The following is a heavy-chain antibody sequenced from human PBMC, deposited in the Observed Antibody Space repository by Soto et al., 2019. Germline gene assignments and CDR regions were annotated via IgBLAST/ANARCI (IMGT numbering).Heavy chain of an antibody. CDR3: ARDMTGDFGSGYFGFHNGLDV. D-gene: IGHD3-3*01. V-gene: IGHV3-9*01. J-gene: IGHJ6*02. Sequence: GGSLRLFCAASGFTFDDYAMHWIRQAPGKGLEWVSGISWNSVTIGHADSVKGRFTISRDNAKNSLYLQMHSLRAEDTALYYCARDMTGDFGSGYFGFHNGLDVWGQGTTVTVSS. CDR1: GFTFDDYA. CDR2: ISWNSVTI.